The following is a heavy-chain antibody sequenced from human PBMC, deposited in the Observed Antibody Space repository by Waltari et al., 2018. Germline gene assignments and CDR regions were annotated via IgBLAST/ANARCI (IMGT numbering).Heavy chain of an antibody. CDR2: IYHSGST. J-gene: IGHJ6*02. CDR1: GYSISSGYY. Sequence: QVQLQESGPGLVKPSETLSLTCAVSGYSISSGYYWGWIRQPPGKGLEWIGSIYHSGSTYYNPSLKSRVTISVDTSKNQFSLKLSSVTAADTAVYYCARDRSSSPTIYYYYGMDVWGQGTTVTVSS. D-gene: IGHD6-6*01. CDR3: ARDRSSSPTIYYYYGMDV. V-gene: IGHV4-38-2*02.